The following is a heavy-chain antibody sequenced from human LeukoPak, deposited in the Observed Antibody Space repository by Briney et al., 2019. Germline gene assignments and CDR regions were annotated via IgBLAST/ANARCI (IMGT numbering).Heavy chain of an antibody. CDR2: INHSGST. Sequence: PSETLSLTCAVYGGSFSGYYWSWIRQPPGKGLEWIGEINHSGSTNYNPSLKSRVTISVDTSKNQFSLKLSSVTAADTAVYYCARQEVPAASVRDWGQGTLVTVSS. D-gene: IGHD2-2*01. CDR3: ARQEVPAASVRD. V-gene: IGHV4-34*01. CDR1: GGSFSGYY. J-gene: IGHJ4*02.